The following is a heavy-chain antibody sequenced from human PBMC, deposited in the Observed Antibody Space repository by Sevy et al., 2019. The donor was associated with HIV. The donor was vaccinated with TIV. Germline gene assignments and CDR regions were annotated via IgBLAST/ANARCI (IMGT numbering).Heavy chain of an antibody. V-gene: IGHV3-74*01. D-gene: IGHD4-17*01. CDR3: ARDTLGYGGNPNLDLDL. CDR2: INSDGSTT. Sequence: GGSLRLSCAASEFSFSRYFKHWVRQAPGEGLVWVSRINSDGSTTNYADSVEGRFIVSRDNAKKTLYLELHSLRVEDTATYYCARDTLGYGGNPNLDLDLWGQGTLVTVSS. J-gene: IGHJ5*02. CDR1: EFSFSRYF.